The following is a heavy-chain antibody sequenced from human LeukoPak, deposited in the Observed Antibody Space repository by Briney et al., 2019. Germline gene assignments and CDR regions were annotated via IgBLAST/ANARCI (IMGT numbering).Heavy chain of an antibody. D-gene: IGHD3-16*02. CDR1: GDSTSSSSYY. CDR3: ARGGPPDRIMITFGGVIDWFDP. Sequence: SETLSLTCTVSGDSTSSSSYYWGWIRQPPGKGLEWIGYISYSGNTFYNPSLRSRVAISLDTPKNQFSLRLSSVIAADTAVYYCARGGPPDRIMITFGGVIDWFDPGGQGTLVTVSS. J-gene: IGHJ5*02. V-gene: IGHV4-61*05. CDR2: ISYSGNT.